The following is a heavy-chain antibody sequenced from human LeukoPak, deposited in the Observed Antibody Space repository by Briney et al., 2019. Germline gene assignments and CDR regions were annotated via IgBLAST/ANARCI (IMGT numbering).Heavy chain of an antibody. Sequence: GGSLRLSCAASGFTFSSYSMNWVRQAPGKGLEWVSYISSSSSTIYYADSVKGRFTISRDNAKNSLYLQMNSLRAEDTAVYFCAKDVPAAYFDYWGQGTLVTVSS. V-gene: IGHV3-48*04. CDR1: GFTFSSYS. J-gene: IGHJ4*02. CDR3: AKDVPAAYFDY. D-gene: IGHD2-2*01. CDR2: ISSSSSTI.